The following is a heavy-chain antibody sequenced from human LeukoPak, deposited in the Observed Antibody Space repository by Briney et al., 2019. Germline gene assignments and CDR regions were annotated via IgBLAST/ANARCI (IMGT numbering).Heavy chain of an antibody. Sequence: PGGSLRLSCAASGFTFDDYAMHWVRQAPGKGLEWVSLISWDGGSTYYADSVKGRFTISRDNSKNSLYLQMNSLRAEDTALYYCAKAVAGTGYYYYYMDVWGKGTTVTVSS. D-gene: IGHD6-19*01. V-gene: IGHV3-43D*03. CDR3: AKAVAGTGYYYYYMDV. CDR2: ISWDGGST. CDR1: GFTFDDYA. J-gene: IGHJ6*03.